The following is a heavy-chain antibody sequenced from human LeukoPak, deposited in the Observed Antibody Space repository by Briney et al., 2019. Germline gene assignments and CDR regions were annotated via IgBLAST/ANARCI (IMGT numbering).Heavy chain of an antibody. CDR3: ARRLLLLRYFDY. Sequence: SETLSLTXAVSGYSISSGYYWGWIRQPPGKGLEWIGEINHSGSTNYNPSLKSRVTISVDTSKNQFSLKLSSVTAADTAVYYCARRLLLLRYFDYWGQGTLVTVSS. CDR1: GYSISSGYY. V-gene: IGHV4-38-2*01. J-gene: IGHJ4*02. CDR2: INHSGST. D-gene: IGHD3-3*01.